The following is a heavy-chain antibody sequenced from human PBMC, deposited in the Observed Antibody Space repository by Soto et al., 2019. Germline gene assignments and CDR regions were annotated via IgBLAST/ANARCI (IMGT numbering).Heavy chain of an antibody. J-gene: IGHJ6*02. CDR3: ARDREYYYDSSGNYYYHYGMDV. CDR1: GYTFTNYG. Sequence: QVQLVESGAEVKKPGASVKVSCKASGYTFTNYGISWVRQAPGQGLEWMGWISGYNGNTKYAQKFQGRVTMTTDTPTNTAYMDLRSLRSDDTAVYYCARDREYYYDSSGNYYYHYGMDVWGQGTTVNVS. CDR2: ISGYNGNT. D-gene: IGHD3-22*01. V-gene: IGHV1-18*04.